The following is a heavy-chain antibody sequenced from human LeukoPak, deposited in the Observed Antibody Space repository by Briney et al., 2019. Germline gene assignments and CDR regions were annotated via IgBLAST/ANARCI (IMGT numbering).Heavy chain of an antibody. V-gene: IGHV4-59*01. CDR3: ARGDTAMVTDAFDI. CDR2: IYYIGST. J-gene: IGHJ3*02. D-gene: IGHD5-18*01. CDR1: GGSIRSYY. Sequence: SETLSLTCTVSGGSIRSYYWSWIRQPPGKGLECIGYIYYIGSTNYNPSLKSRVTISLDTSKNQFSLKLSSVTAADTAVYYCARGDTAMVTDAFDIWGQGTMVTVSS.